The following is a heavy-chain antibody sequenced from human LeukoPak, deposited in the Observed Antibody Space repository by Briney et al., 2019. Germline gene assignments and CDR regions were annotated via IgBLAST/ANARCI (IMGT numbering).Heavy chain of an antibody. CDR1: GFTFSSYA. V-gene: IGHV3-23*01. Sequence: GGSLRLSCAASGFTFSSYAMSRVRQAPGKGLEWVSAISGSGGSTYYADSVKGRFTISRDNSKNTLYLQMNSLRAEDTAVYYCAKAYDFWSGPLGHWGQGTLVTVSS. D-gene: IGHD3-3*01. CDR3: AKAYDFWSGPLGH. CDR2: ISGSGGST. J-gene: IGHJ4*02.